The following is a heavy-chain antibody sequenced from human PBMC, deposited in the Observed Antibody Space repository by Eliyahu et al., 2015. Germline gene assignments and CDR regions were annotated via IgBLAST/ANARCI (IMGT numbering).Heavy chain of an antibody. CDR3: ARARHYYGSGSYGY. CDR2: INHSGXT. J-gene: IGHJ4*02. Sequence: QVQLQQWGAGLLKPSETLSLTXAVYGXSFSGYYWSWIRQPPGKGLEWIGEINHSGXTNYNPSLKSRVTISVDTSKNQFSLKLSSVTAADTAVYYCARARHYYGSGSYGYWGQGTLVTVSS. CDR1: GXSFSGYY. D-gene: IGHD3-10*01. V-gene: IGHV4-34*01.